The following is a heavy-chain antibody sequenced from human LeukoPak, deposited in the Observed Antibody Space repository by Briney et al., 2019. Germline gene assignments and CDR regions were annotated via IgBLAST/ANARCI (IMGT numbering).Heavy chain of an antibody. CDR3: AREFYDSSGYYYYYYYGMDV. Sequence: PSEPLSLTCTVSGGSISSYYWSWLRQPAGKGLEWIGRIYTSGSTNYNPSLKSRVTMSVDTSKNQFSLKLSSVTAADTAVYYCAREFYDSSGYYYYYYYGMDVWGQGTTVTVSS. D-gene: IGHD3-22*01. J-gene: IGHJ6*02. V-gene: IGHV4-4*07. CDR1: GGSISSYY. CDR2: IYTSGST.